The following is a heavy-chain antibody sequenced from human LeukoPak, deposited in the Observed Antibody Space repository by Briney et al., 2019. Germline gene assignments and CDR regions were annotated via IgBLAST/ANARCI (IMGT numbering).Heavy chain of an antibody. D-gene: IGHD1-14*01. Sequence: SETLSLTCTVSGGSISSYYWSWIRQPPGKGLEWIGYIYTSGSTNYNPSLKSRVTILVDTSKNQFSLKLSSVTAADTAVYYCARTSTGIIDYWGQGTLVTVSS. V-gene: IGHV4-4*09. J-gene: IGHJ4*02. CDR3: ARTSTGIIDY. CDR1: GGSISSYY. CDR2: IYTSGST.